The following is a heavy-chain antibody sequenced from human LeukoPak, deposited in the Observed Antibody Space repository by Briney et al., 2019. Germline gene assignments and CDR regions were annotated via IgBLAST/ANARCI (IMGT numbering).Heavy chain of an antibody. J-gene: IGHJ3*02. CDR1: GYTFTSYG. CDR3: ARGFYDSSGYYVDAFDI. Sequence: ASVKVSCKASGYTFTSYGISWVRQAPGQGLEWMGWISAYNGNTNCAQKLQGRVTMTTDTSTSTAYMELRSLRSDDTAVYYCARGFYDSSGYYVDAFDIWGQGTMVTVSS. D-gene: IGHD3-22*01. V-gene: IGHV1-18*01. CDR2: ISAYNGNT.